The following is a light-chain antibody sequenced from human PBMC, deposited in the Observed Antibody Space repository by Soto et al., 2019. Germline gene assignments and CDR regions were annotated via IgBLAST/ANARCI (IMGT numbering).Light chain of an antibody. CDR2: EVS. CDR3: SSYTSSSTLYV. J-gene: IGLJ1*01. V-gene: IGLV2-14*01. Sequence: QSVLTQPASVSGSPGQSITISCAGTSSDIGGYNYVSWYQQHPGKAPKVMIYEVSNRPSGVSNRFSGSKSDNTASLTISGLQAEDEADYYCSSYTSSSTLYVFGRGTKVTVL. CDR1: SSDIGGYNY.